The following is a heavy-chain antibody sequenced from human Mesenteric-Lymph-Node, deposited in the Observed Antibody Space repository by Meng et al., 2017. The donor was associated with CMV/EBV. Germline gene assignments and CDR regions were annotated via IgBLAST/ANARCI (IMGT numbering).Heavy chain of an antibody. CDR1: GLTVSSYA. CDR3: ARGLIGGDYEIFLDY. V-gene: IGHV3-30*11. D-gene: IGHD4-17*01. Sequence: SGLTVSSYARHWCRQDPGKGREWVTVISYDGSNKYYADSVKGRFTISRDNSKNTLYLQMNSLRAEDTAVYYCARGLIGGDYEIFLDYWGQGTLVTVSS. CDR2: ISYDGSNK. J-gene: IGHJ4*02.